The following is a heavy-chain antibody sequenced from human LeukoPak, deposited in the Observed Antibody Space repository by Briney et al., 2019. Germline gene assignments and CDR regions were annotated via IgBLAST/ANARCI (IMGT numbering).Heavy chain of an antibody. CDR3: ASSNSVVGYFQH. CDR2: IYYSGST. Sequence: SQTLSLTCTVSGGSISSGDYYWSWIRQPPGKGLEWIGYIYYSGSTYYNPSLKSRVTISVDTSKNQFSLKLSSVTAADTAVYYCASSNSVVGYFQHWSQGTLVTVSS. J-gene: IGHJ1*01. CDR1: GGSISSGDYY. D-gene: IGHD2/OR15-2a*01. V-gene: IGHV4-30-4*08.